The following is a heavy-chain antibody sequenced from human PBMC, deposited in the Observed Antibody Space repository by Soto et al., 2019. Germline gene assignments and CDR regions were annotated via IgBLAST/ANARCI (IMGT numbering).Heavy chain of an antibody. CDR2: INPNADTT. J-gene: IGHJ5*02. Sequence: ASVKVSCKTSGYSFTDYFIHWVRQAPGQGLEWMGIINPNADTTNYAQKFQGRVTVTRDTSTSTVYMELSSLRSEDTAVYYCARENPHIVVVTAKQRWFDPWGQGTLVTVSS. V-gene: IGHV1-46*01. D-gene: IGHD2-21*02. CDR1: GYSFTDYF. CDR3: ARENPHIVVVTAKQRWFDP.